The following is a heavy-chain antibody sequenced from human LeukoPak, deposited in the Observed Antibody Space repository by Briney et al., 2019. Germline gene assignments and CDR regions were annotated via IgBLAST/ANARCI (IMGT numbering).Heavy chain of an antibody. CDR2: INPSGGST. Sequence: ASVKVSCKASGYTFTGYYMHWVRQAPGQGLEWMGIINPSGGSTSYAQKFQGRVTMTRDTSTSTVYMELSSLRSGDTAVYYCARGTGNSYGYLPLDYWGQGTLVTVSS. CDR3: ARGTGNSYGYLPLDY. CDR1: GYTFTGYY. V-gene: IGHV1-46*01. J-gene: IGHJ4*02. D-gene: IGHD5-18*01.